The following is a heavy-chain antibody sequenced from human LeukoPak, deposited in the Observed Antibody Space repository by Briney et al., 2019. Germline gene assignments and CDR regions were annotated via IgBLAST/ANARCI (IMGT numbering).Heavy chain of an antibody. D-gene: IGHD3-10*01. Sequence: GGSLRLSCAASGFTFSSYAMSWVRQAPGKGLEWVSAISGSGGSTYYADSVKGRFTISRDNSKNTLYLQMNSLGAEDTAVYYCAKRFGVYGSGSPHFDYWGQGTLVTVSS. CDR3: AKRFGVYGSGSPHFDY. CDR1: GFTFSSYA. CDR2: ISGSGGST. V-gene: IGHV3-23*01. J-gene: IGHJ4*02.